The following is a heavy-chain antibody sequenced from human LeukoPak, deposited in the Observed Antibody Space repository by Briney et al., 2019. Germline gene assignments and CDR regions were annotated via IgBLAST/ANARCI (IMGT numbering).Heavy chain of an antibody. CDR3: GKDYDSSGYYISADY. J-gene: IGHJ4*02. Sequence: GGSLRLSCAASGFTFSSYGMHWVRQAPGKGLEWVASISPDGSGPFYVDSVKVRFTISRDNSKNTLYLQMNSLRAEDTAVYYCGKDYDSSGYYISADYWGQGTLVTVSS. CDR2: ISPDGSGP. D-gene: IGHD3-22*01. CDR1: GFTFSSYG. V-gene: IGHV3-30*02.